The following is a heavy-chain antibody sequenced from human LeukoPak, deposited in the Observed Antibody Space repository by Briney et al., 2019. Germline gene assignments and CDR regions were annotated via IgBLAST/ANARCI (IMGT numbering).Heavy chain of an antibody. CDR1: GFTFSSYW. CDR3: ARGNYYGQDY. Sequence: PGGSLRLSCGASGFTFSSYWMHWVRQAPGKGLVWISRINSDGSTTSYADSVKGRFTISRDNAKNTLYLQMNGLRAEDTAVYYCARGNYYGQDYWGQGTLVTVSS. J-gene: IGHJ4*02. CDR2: INSDGSTT. V-gene: IGHV3-74*01. D-gene: IGHD3-10*01.